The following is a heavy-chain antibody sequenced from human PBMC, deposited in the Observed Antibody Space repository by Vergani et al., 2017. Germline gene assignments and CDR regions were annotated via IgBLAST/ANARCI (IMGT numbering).Heavy chain of an antibody. CDR2: IYPGDADT. J-gene: IGHJ5*02. D-gene: IGHD3-10*01. CDR1: GYSFTNYW. V-gene: IGHV5-51*01. CDR3: ARKEYGSWSYLRLGWFDS. Sequence: EVQLVQSGAEVKKPGESLKISCKGSGYSFTNYWIGWVRQMPGKGLEWMGIIYPGDADTRYSPSFQGQVTISADKSISTAYLQWSSLKASDTAMYYCARKEYGSWSYLRLGWFDSWGQGTLVTVFS.